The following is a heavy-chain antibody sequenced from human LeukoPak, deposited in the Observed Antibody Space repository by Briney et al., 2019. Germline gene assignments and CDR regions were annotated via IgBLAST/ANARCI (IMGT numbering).Heavy chain of an antibody. V-gene: IGHV1-46*01. J-gene: IGHJ4*02. D-gene: IGHD1-14*01. Sequence: ASVKVSCKASGYTFTSYYIHLVRQAPGQRLEWMRMVNTSVGTTGHAQQFQGRVTVTRDTYTSTVYMEMSSLRSEDTAVYYCARGPENYYYFYCWGQGALVTVSS. CDR3: ARGPENYYYFYC. CDR1: GYTFTSYY. CDR2: VNTSVGTT.